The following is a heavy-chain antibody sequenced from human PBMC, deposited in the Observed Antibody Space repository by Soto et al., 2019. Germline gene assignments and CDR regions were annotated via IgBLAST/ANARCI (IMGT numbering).Heavy chain of an antibody. V-gene: IGHV4-39*01. D-gene: IGHD1-1*01. CDR1: GGATGSNSYY. CDR2: IYYGETS. Sequence: PSETLSLTCAVSGGATGSNSYYWGWIRQPPGKGLEWIGSIYYGETSYYNPSLKSRVTISVDTSKNQLSLKLSSVTAADTAVYYCARLQYNFDYWGQGTLVT. J-gene: IGHJ4*02. CDR3: ARLQYNFDY.